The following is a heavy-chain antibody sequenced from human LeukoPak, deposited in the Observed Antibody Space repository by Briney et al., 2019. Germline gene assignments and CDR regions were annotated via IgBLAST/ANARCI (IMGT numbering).Heavy chain of an antibody. J-gene: IGHJ4*02. CDR3: ARARYSSSWWDFDY. CDR1: GGSFSGYY. D-gene: IGHD6-13*01. Sequence: PSETLSLTGAVHGGSFSGYYWSWIRQPPGKGLEWIGEINHSGSTNYNPSLKSRVTISVDTSKNQFSLKLSSVTAADTAVYYCARARYSSSWWDFDYWGQGSLVTVSS. CDR2: INHSGST. V-gene: IGHV4-34*01.